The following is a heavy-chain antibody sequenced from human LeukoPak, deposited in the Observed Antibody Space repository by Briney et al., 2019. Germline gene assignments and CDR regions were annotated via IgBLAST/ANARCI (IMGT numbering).Heavy chain of an antibody. Sequence: PSETLSLTCSVSGYSISSGYYWGWIRQPPGKGLEWIGTIYHSGSTYYNPSLKSRVTISLDTSKNQFSLKLSSVTAADTAMYYCARGGPSSDYWGQGTLVTVSA. CDR2: IYHSGST. CDR3: ARGGPSSDY. J-gene: IGHJ4*02. V-gene: IGHV4-38-2*02. D-gene: IGHD3-16*01. CDR1: GYSISSGYY.